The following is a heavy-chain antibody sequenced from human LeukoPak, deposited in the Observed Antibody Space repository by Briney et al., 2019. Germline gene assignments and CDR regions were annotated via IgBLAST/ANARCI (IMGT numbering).Heavy chain of an antibody. CDR1: GFTFSSYA. D-gene: IGHD3-22*01. CDR2: IRYDGSNT. J-gene: IGHJ4*02. V-gene: IGHV3-30*02. CDR3: AKVGYYNDSSGYYLDYLDY. Sequence: GSLRLSCAASGFTFSSYAMHWVCQAPGKGLEWVAFIRYDGSNTYYADSVKGRFTISRDNSKNTLYLQMNSLRAEDTAVYYCAKVGYYNDSSGYYLDYLDYWGQGTLVTVSS.